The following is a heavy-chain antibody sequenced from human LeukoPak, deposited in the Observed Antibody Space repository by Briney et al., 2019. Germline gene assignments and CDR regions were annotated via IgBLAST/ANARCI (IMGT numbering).Heavy chain of an antibody. V-gene: IGHV4-34*01. Sequence: PSETLSLTCAVYGGSFSGYYWSWIRQPPGKGLEWIGEINHSGSTNYNPSLKSRVTISVDTSKSQFSLKLSSVTAADTAVYYCARGRGRGFTYFDYWGQGTLATVSS. CDR2: INHSGST. CDR1: GGSFSGYY. D-gene: IGHD1-26*01. J-gene: IGHJ4*02. CDR3: ARGRGRGFTYFDY.